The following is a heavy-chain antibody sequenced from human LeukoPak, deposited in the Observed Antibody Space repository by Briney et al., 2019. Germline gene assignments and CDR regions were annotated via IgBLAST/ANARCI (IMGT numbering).Heavy chain of an antibody. V-gene: IGHV1-46*01. D-gene: IGHD5-24*01. Sequence: ASVKVSCKASRYTFTSYYIHWVRQAPGQGLEWMGMINPSGGSTTYAQKFQGRVTLTRDTSTSTVSLEVSSLRSEDTAVYFCARDLRRDVYNRDWYFDLWGRGTLVTVSS. CDR2: INPSGGST. CDR3: ARDLRRDVYNRDWYFDL. CDR1: RYTFTSYY. J-gene: IGHJ2*01.